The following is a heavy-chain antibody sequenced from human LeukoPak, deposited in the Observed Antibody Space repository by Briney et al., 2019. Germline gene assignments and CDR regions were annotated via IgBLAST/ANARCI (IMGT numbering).Heavy chain of an antibody. CDR1: GFTFSDYS. Sequence: PGGSLRLSCTASGFTFSDYSMSWVRQAPGKGLEWISTISVRGSTYYADSVKGRVTISRDNSENTLYLQLNRLRAEDTAIYYWAKEGPSLQSYWGEGSLVTVSS. D-gene: IGHD5-24*01. V-gene: IGHV3-23*01. CDR2: ISVRGST. J-gene: IGHJ4*02. CDR3: AKEGPSLQSY.